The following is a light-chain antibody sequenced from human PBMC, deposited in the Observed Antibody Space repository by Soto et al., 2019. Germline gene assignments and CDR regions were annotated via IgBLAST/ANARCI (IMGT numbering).Light chain of an antibody. CDR2: GAS. Sequence: ALTQSPGTLSSSPGERATLSCRASQSVSSNYLAWYQQKPGQAPRLLIYGASSRATGIPDRFSGSGSGTNFTLTIDRLESEDFAVYFCQQYGDLPWTFGQGTKVDIK. V-gene: IGKV3-20*01. J-gene: IGKJ1*01. CDR1: QSVSSNY. CDR3: QQYGDLPWT.